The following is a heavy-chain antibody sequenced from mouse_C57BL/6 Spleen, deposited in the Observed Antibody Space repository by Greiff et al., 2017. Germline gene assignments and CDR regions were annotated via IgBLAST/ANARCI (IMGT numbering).Heavy chain of an antibody. CDR1: GYTFTDHT. V-gene: IGHV1-78*01. Sequence: VKLQESDAELVKPGASVKISCKVSGYTFTDHTIHWMKQRPEQGLEWIGYIYPGDGSTKYNEKFKGKATLTADKSSSTAYMQLNSLTSEDSAVYFCARWEKNDYDGFAYWGQGTLVTVSA. J-gene: IGHJ3*01. CDR3: ARWEKNDYDGFAY. CDR2: IYPGDGST. D-gene: IGHD2-4*01.